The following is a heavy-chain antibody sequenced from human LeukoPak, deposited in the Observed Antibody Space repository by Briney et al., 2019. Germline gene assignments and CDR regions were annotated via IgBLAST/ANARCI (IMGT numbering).Heavy chain of an antibody. V-gene: IGHV3-74*01. D-gene: IGHD1-1*01. CDR3: ISDHTGHDDY. Sequence: GGCLRLSRAPSGLTFSSYWTQWVRPAPGRRRVWVARINIGGRTTTYADSVKGRFTISRDNAKNTLSLQMNRLKADDTAVYYCISDHTGHDDYWGQGTLVTVSS. CDR1: GLTFSSYW. CDR2: INIGGRTT. J-gene: IGHJ4*02.